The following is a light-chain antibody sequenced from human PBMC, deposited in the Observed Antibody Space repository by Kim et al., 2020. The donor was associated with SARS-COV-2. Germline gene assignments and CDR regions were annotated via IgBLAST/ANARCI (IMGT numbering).Light chain of an antibody. CDR2: DDG. Sequence: GKTVSISCGGNNIGSKSVHWYQQRPGQAPILVIFDDGDRPSGIPERFSGSSSGNTATLTISRVEAGDEADYYCQVWDSGSDHYVFGTGTKVTVL. J-gene: IGLJ1*01. V-gene: IGLV3-21*03. CDR3: QVWDSGSDHYV. CDR1: NIGSKS.